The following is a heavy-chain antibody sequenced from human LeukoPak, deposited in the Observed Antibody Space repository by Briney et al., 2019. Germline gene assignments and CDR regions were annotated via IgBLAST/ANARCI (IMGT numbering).Heavy chain of an antibody. V-gene: IGHV1-18*01. Sequence: ASVKVSCKASGYTFTSYGINWVRQAPGQGLEWMAWISAYNGNTNYAQNFRGRVTMTTDTSTSTAYMELRSLKSDDTAVYYCARVTGTGFDAFDIWGQGTMVTVSS. J-gene: IGHJ3*02. D-gene: IGHD1/OR15-1a*01. CDR1: GYTFTSYG. CDR2: ISAYNGNT. CDR3: ARVTGTGFDAFDI.